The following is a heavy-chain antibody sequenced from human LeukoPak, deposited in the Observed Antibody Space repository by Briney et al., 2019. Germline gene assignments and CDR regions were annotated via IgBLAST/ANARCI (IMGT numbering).Heavy chain of an antibody. CDR3: ARHVLRFLEWSYYFDY. Sequence: PSETLSLTCAAYGGSFSGYYWSWIRQPPGKGLEWIGEINHSGSTNYNPSLKSRVTISVDTSKNQFSLKLSSVTAADTAVYYCARHVLRFLEWSYYFDYWGQGTLVTVSS. J-gene: IGHJ4*02. CDR2: INHSGST. V-gene: IGHV4-34*01. D-gene: IGHD3-3*01. CDR1: GGSFSGYY.